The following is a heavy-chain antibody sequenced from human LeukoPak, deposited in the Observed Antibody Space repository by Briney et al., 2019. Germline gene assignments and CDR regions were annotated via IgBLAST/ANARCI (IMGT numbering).Heavy chain of an antibody. CDR2: ISPIFGTA. CDR1: GGTFSSYA. CDR3: ASRRYCSGGSCRYYYYGMDV. D-gene: IGHD2-15*01. J-gene: IGHJ6*04. Sequence: GASVTVSCKASGGTFSSYAISWVRQAPGQGLEWMGGISPIFGTANYAQKFQGRVTITADESTSTAYMEMNSLRSEDTAVYYCASRRYCSGGSCRYYYYGMDVGGEGTTVTVSS. V-gene: IGHV1-69*13.